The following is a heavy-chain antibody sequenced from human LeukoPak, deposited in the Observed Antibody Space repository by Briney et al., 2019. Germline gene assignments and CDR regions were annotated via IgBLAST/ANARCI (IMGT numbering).Heavy chain of an antibody. J-gene: IGHJ5*02. D-gene: IGHD6-13*01. Sequence: GASVKVSCKASGYTFTGYYIHWVRQAPGQGLEWMGWINPNSGGTNYAQKFQGRVTMTRDTSISTAYMELSRLRSDDTAVYYCARGGQLVLTQNWFDPWGQGTLVTVSS. V-gene: IGHV1-2*02. CDR2: INPNSGGT. CDR3: ARGGQLVLTQNWFDP. CDR1: GYTFTGYY.